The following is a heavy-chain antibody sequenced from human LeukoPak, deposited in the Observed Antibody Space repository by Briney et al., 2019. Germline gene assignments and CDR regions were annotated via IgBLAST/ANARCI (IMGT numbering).Heavy chain of an antibody. Sequence: PSETLSLTCTVSGGSISSYYWSWIRQPPGKGLEWIGYIYYSGGTNYNPSLKSRVTISVDTSKNQFSLKLSSVTAADTAVYYCARPRRLRYFDWSYNLWGQGTLVTVSS. CDR1: GGSISSYY. J-gene: IGHJ4*02. D-gene: IGHD3-9*01. CDR3: ARPRRLRYFDWSYNL. V-gene: IGHV4-59*01. CDR2: IYYSGGT.